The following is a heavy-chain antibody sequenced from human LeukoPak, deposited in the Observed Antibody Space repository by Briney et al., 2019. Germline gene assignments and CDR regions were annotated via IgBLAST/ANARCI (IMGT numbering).Heavy chain of an antibody. J-gene: IGHJ4*02. Sequence: GGSLRLSCEASGFKFSSYAMNWVCQAPGKGLEWVASISATGESTYYPDSVKGRFTVSRDNSKNTLFLQMSSLRVDDTAVYYCAKAHGYGSGSYYNAPLDYWGQGTLVTVSS. CDR2: ISATGEST. V-gene: IGHV3-23*01. D-gene: IGHD3-10*01. CDR1: GFKFSSYA. CDR3: AKAHGYGSGSYYNAPLDY.